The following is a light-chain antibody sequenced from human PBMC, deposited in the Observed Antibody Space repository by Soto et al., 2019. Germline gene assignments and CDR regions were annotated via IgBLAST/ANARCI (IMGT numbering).Light chain of an antibody. V-gene: IGLV2-14*01. CDR1: SSDVGAYNY. CDR2: EVS. J-gene: IGLJ2*01. CDR3: SSYTSSSILVV. Sequence: QSVLTQPASVSGSPGQSITISCTGTSSDVGAYNYVSWYQQHPGKAPKLMIYEVSNRPSGVSNRFSGSKSGNTASLTISGLQAEDEADYYCSSYTSSSILVVFGGGTQLTVL.